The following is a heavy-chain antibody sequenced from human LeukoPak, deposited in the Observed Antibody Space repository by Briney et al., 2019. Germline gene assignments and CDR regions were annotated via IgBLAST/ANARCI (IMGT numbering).Heavy chain of an antibody. J-gene: IGHJ6*03. D-gene: IGHD5-18*01. CDR1: GYTFTSYY. Sequence: ASVKVSCKASGYTFTSYYMHWVRQAPGQGLEWMGIINPSGGSTSYAQKFQGRVTMTRDMSTSTVYMELSSLRSEDTAVYYCARSPTWGDTAMLNYYMDVWGKGTTVTVSS. CDR3: ARSPTWGDTAMLNYYMDV. V-gene: IGHV1-46*01. CDR2: INPSGGST.